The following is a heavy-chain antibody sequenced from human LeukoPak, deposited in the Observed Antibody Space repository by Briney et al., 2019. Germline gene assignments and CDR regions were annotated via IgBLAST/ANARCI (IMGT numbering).Heavy chain of an antibody. V-gene: IGHV4-30-2*01. CDR2: IYHSGST. J-gene: IGHJ3*02. CDR1: GGSISSGGYS. CDR3: AREVFSNVWYKSFDI. D-gene: IGHD6-19*01. Sequence: SQTLSLTCAVSGGSISSGGYSWSWIRQPPGKGLEWIGYIYHSGSTYYNPSLKSRVTISVDRSKNQFSLKLSSVTAADTAVYYCAREVFSNVWYKSFDIWGQGTVVIVSS.